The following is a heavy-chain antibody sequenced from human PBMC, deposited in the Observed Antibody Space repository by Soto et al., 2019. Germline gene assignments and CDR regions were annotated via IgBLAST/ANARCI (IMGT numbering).Heavy chain of an antibody. V-gene: IGHV3-7*01. J-gene: IGHJ3*02. Sequence: GGSLRLSCAASGFTFSNAWINWVRQAPGKGLEWVANIKHDGSQTYYVDSVKGRFTISRDNAQNSLYLQMNSLRAEDTAVYYCARASGEVSHDAFDIWGQGTMVTVSS. CDR2: IKHDGSQT. CDR1: GFTFSNAW. CDR3: ARASGEVSHDAFDI.